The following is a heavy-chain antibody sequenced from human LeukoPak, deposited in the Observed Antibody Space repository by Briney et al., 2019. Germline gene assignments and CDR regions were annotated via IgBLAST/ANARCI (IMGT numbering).Heavy chain of an antibody. Sequence: GRSLRLSCAASGFTFSGYGMQWVRQAPDKGLEWVANIKQDGSEKYYVDSVKGRFTISRDNAKNSLYLQMNSLRAEDTAVYYCARGMYYDILTGYYQGYYFDYWGQGTLVTVSS. J-gene: IGHJ4*02. D-gene: IGHD3-9*01. V-gene: IGHV3-7*01. CDR1: GFTFSGYG. CDR2: IKQDGSEK. CDR3: ARGMYYDILTGYYQGYYFDY.